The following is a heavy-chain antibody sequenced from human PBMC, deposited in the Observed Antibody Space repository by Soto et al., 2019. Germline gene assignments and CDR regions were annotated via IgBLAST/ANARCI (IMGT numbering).Heavy chain of an antibody. J-gene: IGHJ3*02. CDR2: ISSSSSTI. CDR1: GFTFSSYS. V-gene: IGHV3-48*01. D-gene: IGHD2-2*01. CDR3: ASRYCSSTSCHDAFDI. Sequence: GGSLRLSCAASGFTFSSYSMNWVRQAPGKGLEWVSYISSSSSTIYYADSVKGRFTISRDNAKNSLYLQMNSLRAEDTAVYYCASRYCSSTSCHDAFDIWGQGTMVTVSS.